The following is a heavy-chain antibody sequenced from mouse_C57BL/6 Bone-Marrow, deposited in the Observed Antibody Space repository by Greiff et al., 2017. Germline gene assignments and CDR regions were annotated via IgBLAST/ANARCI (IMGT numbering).Heavy chain of an antibody. CDR1: GYTFTSYG. J-gene: IGHJ2*01. CDR3: ARYKFPYDY. Sequence: LVESGAELARPGASVKLSCKASGYTFTSYGISWVKQRTGQGLEWIGEIYPRSGNTYYNEKFKGKATLTADKSSSTAYMELRSLTSEDSAVYFCARYKFPYDYWGQGTTLTVSS. V-gene: IGHV1-81*01. CDR2: IYPRSGNT. D-gene: IGHD1-3*01.